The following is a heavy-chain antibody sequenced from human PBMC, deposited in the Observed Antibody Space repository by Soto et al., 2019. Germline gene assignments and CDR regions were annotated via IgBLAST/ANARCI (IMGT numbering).Heavy chain of an antibody. D-gene: IGHD6-13*01. CDR2: ISNDGNDK. CDR1: GFTFSGYG. J-gene: IGHJ6*02. Sequence: GGSLRLSCAASGFTFSGYGMHWVRQAPGKGLEWVAVISNDGNDKYYIDSVKGRFTISRDNSKNTLYLQMNTLSTEDTALYYCARDLEGQQGYGMDVWGQGTTVTVSS. CDR3: ARDLEGQQGYGMDV. V-gene: IGHV3-30*03.